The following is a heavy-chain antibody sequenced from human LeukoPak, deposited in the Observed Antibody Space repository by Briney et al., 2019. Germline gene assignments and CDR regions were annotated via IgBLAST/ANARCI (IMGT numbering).Heavy chain of an antibody. CDR1: GFTFSSYW. J-gene: IGHJ4*02. D-gene: IGHD3-22*01. CDR3: ARDPAEDSSPPTDY. V-gene: IGHV3-7*01. Sequence: PGGSLRLSCAASGFTFSSYWMSWVRQAPGKGLEWVANIKQDGSEKYYVDSVKGRFTISRDNAKNSLYLQMNNLRAEDTAVYYCARDPAEDSSPPTDYWGQGTLVTVSS. CDR2: IKQDGSEK.